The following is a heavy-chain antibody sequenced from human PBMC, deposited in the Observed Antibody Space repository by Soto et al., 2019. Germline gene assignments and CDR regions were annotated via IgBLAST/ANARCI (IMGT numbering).Heavy chain of an antibody. CDR2: IFHNGNL. CDR3: ARTRSIAAAGTATYYYYGMDV. D-gene: IGHD6-13*01. Sequence: SETLSLTCAVSGGSISSSNWWSWVRQPPGKGLEWIGEIFHNGNLNYNPSLKSRVTISVDKSKRQFSLNVTSVTAADTAVYYCARTRSIAAAGTATYYYYGMDVWGQGTTVTVSS. J-gene: IGHJ6*02. V-gene: IGHV4-4*02. CDR1: GGSISSSNW.